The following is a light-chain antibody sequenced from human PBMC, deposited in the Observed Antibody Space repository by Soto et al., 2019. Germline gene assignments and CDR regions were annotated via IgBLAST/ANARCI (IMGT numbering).Light chain of an antibody. CDR2: EVS. J-gene: IGLJ1*01. Sequence: SALTQPPSVSGSPGQSVTISCTGTSSDVGSYNRVSWYQQPPGTAPKLMIYEVSNLPSGVPDRFSGSKSGNTASLTISGLQAEDEADYYCSSYTSSSTYVFGTGTKLTVL. CDR3: SSYTSSSTYV. CDR1: SSDVGSYNR. V-gene: IGLV2-18*02.